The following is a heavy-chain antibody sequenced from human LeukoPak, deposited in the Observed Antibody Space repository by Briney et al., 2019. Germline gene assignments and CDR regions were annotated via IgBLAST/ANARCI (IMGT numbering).Heavy chain of an antibody. CDR2: IYHSGTT. CDR1: GYSISSCYY. J-gene: IGHJ6*03. CDR3: ARTFNYYDSSGYYYLYYYYYMDV. V-gene: IGHV4-38-2*01. Sequence: SETLSLTCAVAGYSISSCYYWGWIRQPPGKGLEGIGSIYHSGTTYYTPSLKSRVTTSVDTSKNHFSLKLSSVTAADTAVYYCARTFNYYDSSGYYYLYYYYYMDVWGKGTTATVSS. D-gene: IGHD3-22*01.